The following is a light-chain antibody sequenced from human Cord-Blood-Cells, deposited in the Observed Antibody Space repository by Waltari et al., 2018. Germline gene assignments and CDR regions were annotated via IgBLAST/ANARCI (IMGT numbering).Light chain of an antibody. V-gene: IGLV2-14*01. CDR3: SSYTSSSVV. Sequence: QSALTQPASVSGSPGQSITISCTGPSSDVGGYNYVSWYQQHPGKAPKLMIYDVSNRPSVVSNRFSGSKSGNTASLTISGLQAEDEADYYCSSYTSSSVVFGGGTKLTVL. CDR1: SSDVGGYNY. J-gene: IGLJ2*01. CDR2: DVS.